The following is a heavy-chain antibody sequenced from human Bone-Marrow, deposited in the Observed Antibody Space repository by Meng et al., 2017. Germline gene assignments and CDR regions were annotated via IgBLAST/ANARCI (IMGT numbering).Heavy chain of an antibody. CDR3: ARDTDFWSASNWFDP. Sequence: VQLQESGPGLVKPSQTLSLTCTVSGGSISSGDYYWSWIRQPPGKGLEWIGYIYYTGTTYYNPSLKSRLTISVDTSKNQFSLNLTSVTAADTAVYYCARDTDFWSASNWFDPWGPGTLVTVSS. CDR2: IYYTGTT. V-gene: IGHV4-30-4*08. J-gene: IGHJ5*02. CDR1: GGSISSGDYY. D-gene: IGHD3-3*01.